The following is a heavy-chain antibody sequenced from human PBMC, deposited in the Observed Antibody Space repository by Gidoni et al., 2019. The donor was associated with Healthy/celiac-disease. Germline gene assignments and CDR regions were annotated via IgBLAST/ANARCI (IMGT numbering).Heavy chain of an antibody. CDR3: ASLTMVREPNENWFDP. V-gene: IGHV7-4-1*02. D-gene: IGHD3-10*01. J-gene: IGHJ5*02. CDR2: INTNTGNP. Sequence: QVQLVQSGSELKKPGASLKVSGKPSGYTFTSYAMNWVRQAPGQGLEWMGGINTNTGNPTYAQGFTGRFVFSLDTSVSTAYLQISSLKAEDTAVYYCASLTMVREPNENWFDPWGQGTLVTVSS. CDR1: GYTFTSYA.